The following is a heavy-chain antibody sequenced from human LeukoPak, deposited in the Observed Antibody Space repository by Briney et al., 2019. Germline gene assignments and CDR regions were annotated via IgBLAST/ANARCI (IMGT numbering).Heavy chain of an antibody. Sequence: GGSLRLSCAASGFSFDDYGMSWVCHAPGKGLERVCDINWNCAWTGYADSVKGRFTIFRDNAKNSLYLQMNSLRAEDTALYYCAGYYYDSSRGFDLGGQGTLVTVS. CDR2: INWNCAWT. J-gene: IGHJ5*02. CDR1: GFSFDDYG. CDR3: AGYYYDSSRGFDL. V-gene: IGHV3-20*04. D-gene: IGHD3-22*01.